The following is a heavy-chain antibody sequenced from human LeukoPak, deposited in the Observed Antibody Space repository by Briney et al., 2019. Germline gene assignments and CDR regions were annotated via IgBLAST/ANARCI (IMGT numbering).Heavy chain of an antibody. D-gene: IGHD6-13*01. CDR3: AREKYSSSWFSGNYYYYYMDV. Sequence: SETLSLTCTVSGGSISSYYSSWIRQPPGKGLEWIGYIYYSGSTNYNPSLKSRVTMSVDTSKNQFSLKLSSVTAADTAVYYCAREKYSSSWFSGNYYYYYMDVWGKGTTVTISS. J-gene: IGHJ6*03. V-gene: IGHV4-59*12. CDR2: IYYSGST. CDR1: GGSISSYY.